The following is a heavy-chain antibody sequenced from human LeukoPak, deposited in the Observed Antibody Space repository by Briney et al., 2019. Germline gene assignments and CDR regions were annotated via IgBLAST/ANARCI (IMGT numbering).Heavy chain of an antibody. CDR2: IYNSGST. CDR1: GGSISSYF. J-gene: IGHJ4*02. V-gene: IGHV4-59*01. D-gene: IGHD3-9*01. Sequence: SETLSLTCTVSGGSISSYFWSWIRQPPGKGLEWIGYIYNSGSTNYNPSLKSRVTISVDTSKNQFSLKLSSVTAADTAVYYCARHLLTGYSNLHFDYWGQGTLVTVSS. CDR3: ARHLLTGYSNLHFDY.